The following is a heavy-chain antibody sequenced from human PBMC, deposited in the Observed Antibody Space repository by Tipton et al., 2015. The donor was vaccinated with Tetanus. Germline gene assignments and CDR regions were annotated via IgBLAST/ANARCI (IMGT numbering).Heavy chain of an antibody. D-gene: IGHD1-1*01. Sequence: GLVKPSETLSLTCTVSGASLRGGDYHWSWIRQPAGKGLEWIGRTYIRGTTTYNPSLKSRVTISVDTSENQMSLRLTSVTAADTAVYYCARDRGDTGTVNWFDPWGQGTLVTVSS. V-gene: IGHV4-61*02. CDR2: TYIRGTT. J-gene: IGHJ5*02. CDR3: ARDRGDTGTVNWFDP. CDR1: GASLRGGDYH.